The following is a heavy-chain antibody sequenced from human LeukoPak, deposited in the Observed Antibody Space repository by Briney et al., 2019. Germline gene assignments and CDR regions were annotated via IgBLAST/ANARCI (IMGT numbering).Heavy chain of an antibody. D-gene: IGHD4-17*01. CDR3: ARDHPPRRTTLTLII. J-gene: IGHJ3*02. V-gene: IGHV1-69*13. CDR1: GGTFSSYA. Sequence: SVKVSCKASGGTFSSYAISWVRQAPGQGLEWMGGIIPIFGTANYAQKFQGRVTITADESTSTAYMELSSLRSEDTAVYYCARDHPPRRTTLTLIIWGQGTMVTVSS. CDR2: IIPIFGTA.